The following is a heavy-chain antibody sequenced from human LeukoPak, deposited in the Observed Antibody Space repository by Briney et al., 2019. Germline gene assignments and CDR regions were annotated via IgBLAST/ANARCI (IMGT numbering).Heavy chain of an antibody. CDR1: GFTFSSYA. V-gene: IGHV3-30-3*01. J-gene: IGHJ4*02. D-gene: IGHD6-13*01. CDR2: ISYDGSNK. CDR3: ARGGAAAAGTGDFDY. Sequence: PGRSLRLSCAASGFTFSSYAMHWVRQAPGKGLEWVAVISYDGSNKYYADSVKGRFTISRNNSKNTLYLQMNSLRAEDTAVYYCARGGAAAAGTGDFDYWGQGTLVTVSS.